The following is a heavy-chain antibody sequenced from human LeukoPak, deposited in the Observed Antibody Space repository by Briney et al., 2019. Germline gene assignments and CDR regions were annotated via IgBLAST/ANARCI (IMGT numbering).Heavy chain of an antibody. V-gene: IGHV4-59*08. J-gene: IGHJ4*02. Sequence: SETLSLTCTVSGGSISSYYWSWIRQPPGKGLEWIGYIYYSGSTNYNPSLKSRVTISVDTSKNQFSLKLSSVTAADTAVYYCANLLGYHSDYWGQGTLVTVSS. CDR1: GGSISSYY. D-gene: IGHD2-15*01. CDR2: IYYSGST. CDR3: ANLLGYHSDY.